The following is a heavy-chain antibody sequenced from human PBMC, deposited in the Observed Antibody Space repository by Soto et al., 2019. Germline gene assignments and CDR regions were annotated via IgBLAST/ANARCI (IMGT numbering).Heavy chain of an antibody. CDR2: ISVGDGDT. CDR3: AKGRTYFDF. CDR1: GFTFSDYA. J-gene: IGHJ4*02. Sequence: EVVLLQSGGDLVQPGGSLRLSCAASGFTFSDYAMTWVRQAPGKGLEWVSDISVGDGDTHYADSVRGRFVISRDNSKNTLFLEMNSLRAEDAAVYYCAKGRTYFDFWGQGSLVTVSS. V-gene: IGHV3-23*01.